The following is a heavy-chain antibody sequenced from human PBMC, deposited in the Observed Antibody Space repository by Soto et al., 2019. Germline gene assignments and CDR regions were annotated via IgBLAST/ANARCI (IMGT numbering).Heavy chain of an antibody. CDR3: ARRQNWNNLFDT. J-gene: IGHJ5*02. CDR2: SYYSGST. D-gene: IGHD1-1*01. V-gene: IGHV4-59*08. Sequence: SETLSLTCTVSGGSITNNYWIWIRQSPGKGLEWIGCSYYSGSTSYNPSLRSRVTISIDTSKTQFSLRLRSVTAADTAVYYCARRQNWNNLFDTWGQGTLVTVSS. CDR1: GGSITNNY.